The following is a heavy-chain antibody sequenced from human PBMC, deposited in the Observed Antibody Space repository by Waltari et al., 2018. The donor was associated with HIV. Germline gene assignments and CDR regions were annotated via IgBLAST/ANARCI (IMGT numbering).Heavy chain of an antibody. CDR1: GGSISSSSYY. D-gene: IGHD3-3*01. CDR3: ARHKSGYSNHYFDY. CDR2: IYYSGST. V-gene: IGHV4-39*01. Sequence: QLQLQESGPGLVKPSETLSLTCTVSGGSISSSSYYWGWIRQPPGQGLEWVGSIYYSGSTYYNPSLKHPVTSSVDTSKNQFSLKLSSVTAADTAVYYCARHKSGYSNHYFDYWGQGTLVTVSS. J-gene: IGHJ4*02.